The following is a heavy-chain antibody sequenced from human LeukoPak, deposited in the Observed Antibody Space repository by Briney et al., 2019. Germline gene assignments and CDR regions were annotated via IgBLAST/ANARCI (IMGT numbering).Heavy chain of an antibody. CDR2: TGTT. D-gene: IGHD1-26*01. CDR3: GRQGYTASYYFLDY. J-gene: IGHJ4*02. CDR1: TGSINSYY. Sequence: SETLSLTCTISTGSINSYYWGWVRQPAGKGLEWIGRTGTTNYSPSLKSRLSMSIDTSTNQFSLTLRSVTAADTAVYYCGRQGYTASYYFLDYWSQGTLVTVSS. V-gene: IGHV4-4*07.